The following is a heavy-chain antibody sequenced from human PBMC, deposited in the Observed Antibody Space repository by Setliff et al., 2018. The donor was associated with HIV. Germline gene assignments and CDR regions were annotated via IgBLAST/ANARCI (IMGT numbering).Heavy chain of an antibody. D-gene: IGHD6-19*01. V-gene: IGHV3-72*01. J-gene: IGHJ4*02. CDR3: VRGAVGVSAFDY. CDR1: GFTFSDHY. Sequence: PGGSLRLSCAASGFTFSDHYMDWVRQAPGKGLEWVGRTRNKGNSYTTEYVASVKGRFTVSRDDSKNSLYQQMNNLKTDDTAVYYCVRGAVGVSAFDYWGQGTLVTVSS. CDR2: TRNKGNSYTT.